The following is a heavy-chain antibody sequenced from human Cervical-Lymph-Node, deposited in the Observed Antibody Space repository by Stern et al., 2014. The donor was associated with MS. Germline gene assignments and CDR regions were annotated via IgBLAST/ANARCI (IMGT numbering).Heavy chain of an antibody. J-gene: IGHJ6*02. V-gene: IGHV1-69*01. CDR1: GGTFGSSG. D-gene: IGHD3-3*01. CDR3: ARNWNYGLDV. CDR2: IIPMFGTT. Sequence: QLVQSGPEVKRPGSSVKVSCPASGGTFGSSGISWGRQAPGQGLEWMGGIIPMFGTTDYLQKFQGRVTITADEATNSAYMELRSLRSEDTAIYYCARNWNYGLDVWGQGTTVTVSS.